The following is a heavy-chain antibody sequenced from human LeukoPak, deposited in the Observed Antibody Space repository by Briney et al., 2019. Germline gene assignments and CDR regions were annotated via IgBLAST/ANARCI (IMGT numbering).Heavy chain of an antibody. CDR3: ARVVDIAAPTDWFDPWGFDP. CDR1: GYTFTSYG. Sequence: ASVKVSCKASGYTFTSYGISWVRQAPGQGLEWMGWISAYNGNTNYAQKLQGRVTMTTDTSTSTAYMELRSLRSDDTAVYYCARVVDIAAPTDWFDPWGFDPWGQGTLVTVFS. D-gene: IGHD6-6*01. CDR2: ISAYNGNT. V-gene: IGHV1-18*01. J-gene: IGHJ5*02.